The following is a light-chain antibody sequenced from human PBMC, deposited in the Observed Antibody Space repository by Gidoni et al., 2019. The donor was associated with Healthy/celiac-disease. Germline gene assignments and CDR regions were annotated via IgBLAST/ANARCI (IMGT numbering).Light chain of an antibody. V-gene: IGKV1-33*01. CDR2: DAS. Sequence: DIQMTQSPSSLSASVGDRVTITCQASQDISNYLNWYQQKPGKAPKLLIYDASNLETGVPSRFSGSGSGTDFTFTISSLQTEDIATYYCQQYDNLPITFGQETRLEIK. CDR3: QQYDNLPIT. CDR1: QDISNY. J-gene: IGKJ5*01.